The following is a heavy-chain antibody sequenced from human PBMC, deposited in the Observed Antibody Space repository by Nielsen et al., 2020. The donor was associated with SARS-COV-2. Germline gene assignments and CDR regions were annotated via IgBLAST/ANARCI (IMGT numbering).Heavy chain of an antibody. CDR1: GFTFSSYE. CDR2: ISWNSGSI. V-gene: IGHV3-48*03. J-gene: IGHJ4*02. Sequence: GGSLRLSCAASGFTFSSYEMNWVRQAPGKGLEWVSGISWNSGSIGYADSVKGRFTISRDNAKNSLYLQMNSLRAEDTAVYYCARESRIQLWLPFDYWGQGTLVTVSS. CDR3: ARESRIQLWLPFDY. D-gene: IGHD5-18*01.